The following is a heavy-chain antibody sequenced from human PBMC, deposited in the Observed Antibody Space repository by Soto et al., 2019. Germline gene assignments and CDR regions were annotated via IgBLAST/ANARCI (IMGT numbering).Heavy chain of an antibody. V-gene: IGHV1-69*13. D-gene: IGHD4-17*01. CDR2: IIPIFGTA. CDR1: GGTFSSYA. CDR3: ARDQPYGGNSQYYFDY. J-gene: IGHJ4*02. Sequence: SVKVSCKASGGTFSSYAISWVRQAPGQGLEWMGGIIPIFGTANYAQKFQGRVTITADESTSTAYMELSSLRSEDTAVYYCARDQPYGGNSQYYFDYWGQGTLVTVSS.